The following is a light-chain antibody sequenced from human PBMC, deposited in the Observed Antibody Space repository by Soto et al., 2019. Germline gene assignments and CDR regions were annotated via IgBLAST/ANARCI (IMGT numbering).Light chain of an antibody. CDR3: SSYAGRTLYV. Sequence: QSVLTQPPSASGSPGQSVTISCTGTSSDVGGYDYVSWYQQRPGKAPKLLIHEVTKRPSGVPDRFSGSKSGNTASLTVSGLQAEYEADYYCSSYAGRTLYVFGTGTKLTVL. CDR1: SSDVGGYDY. J-gene: IGLJ1*01. CDR2: EVT. V-gene: IGLV2-8*01.